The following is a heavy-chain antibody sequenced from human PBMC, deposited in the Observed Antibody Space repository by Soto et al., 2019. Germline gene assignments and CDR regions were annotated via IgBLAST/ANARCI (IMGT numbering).Heavy chain of an antibody. CDR1: GFTISSYY. J-gene: IGHJ6*03. V-gene: IGHV4-59*01. D-gene: IGHD2-8*01. CDR3: ARAEFTMVYAIPYYYYYMDV. CDR2: IYYSGST. Sequence: SETLSLTCTVSGFTISSYYWSWIRQPPGKGLDWIGYIYYSGSTNYNPSLKSRVTISVDTSKNQFSLKLSSVTAADTAVYYCARAEFTMVYAIPYYYYYMDVWGKGTTVTVSS.